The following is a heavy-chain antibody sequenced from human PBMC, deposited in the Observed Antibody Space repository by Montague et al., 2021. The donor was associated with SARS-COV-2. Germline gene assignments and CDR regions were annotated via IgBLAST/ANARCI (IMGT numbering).Heavy chain of an antibody. Sequence: SETLSLTCTVSGGFISSSYWTWIRQPPGKGLEWIGYIYYSGSTSYNPSLKSRVTMSVDTSKNQFSLKLSSVTAADTAVYYCARSSGSYSTFDFWGQGTLVTVSS. J-gene: IGHJ4*02. CDR2: IYYSGST. CDR1: GGFISSSY. CDR3: ARSSGSYSTFDF. D-gene: IGHD3-10*01. V-gene: IGHV4-59*08.